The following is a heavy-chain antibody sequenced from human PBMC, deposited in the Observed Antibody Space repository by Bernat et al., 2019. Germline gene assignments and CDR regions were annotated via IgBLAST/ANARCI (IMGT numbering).Heavy chain of an antibody. CDR2: ISYDGSNK. Sequence: QMHLVESGGGVVQPGRSLRLSCAASGFTFSSYAMHWVRQAPGKRLEWVAVISYDGSNKYYADSVKGRFTISRDNSKNTLYLQMNSLRAEDTAVYYCARDRAKRGYSEDIVATEIDYWGQGTLVTVSS. J-gene: IGHJ4*02. CDR1: GFTFSSYA. CDR3: ARDRAKRGYSEDIVATEIDY. D-gene: IGHD5-12*01. V-gene: IGHV3-30-3*01.